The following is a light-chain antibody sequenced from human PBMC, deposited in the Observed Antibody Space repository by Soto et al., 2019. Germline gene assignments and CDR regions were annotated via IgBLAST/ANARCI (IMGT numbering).Light chain of an antibody. Sequence: QSALTQPRSVSGSPGQSVTISCTGTSSDVGGYNYVSWYQQHPGKAPKVMIYDVSERPSGVPDRCSGSKSGNTASLTISGLQAEDEYDYYCCSYAGSPRYVLGTGTKVTVL. CDR3: CSYAGSPRYV. CDR1: SSDVGGYNY. J-gene: IGLJ1*01. V-gene: IGLV2-11*01. CDR2: DVS.